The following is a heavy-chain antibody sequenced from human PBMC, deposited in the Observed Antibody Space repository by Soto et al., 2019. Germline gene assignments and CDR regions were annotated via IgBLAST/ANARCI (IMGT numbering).Heavy chain of an antibody. V-gene: IGHV3-15*07. Sequence: EVQLVESGGGLVKPGGSLRLSCAASGFTFSNAWMNWVRQAPGKGLEWVGRITSKTDGGTTDYAAPGKGRFTISRDDSKNTLYLQMNSLKTEDTAVYYCTTGGVIAARPDPTIYYYYGMDVWGQGTTVTVSS. CDR2: ITSKTDGGTT. J-gene: IGHJ6*02. D-gene: IGHD6-6*01. CDR3: TTGGVIAARPDPTIYYYYGMDV. CDR1: GFTFSNAW.